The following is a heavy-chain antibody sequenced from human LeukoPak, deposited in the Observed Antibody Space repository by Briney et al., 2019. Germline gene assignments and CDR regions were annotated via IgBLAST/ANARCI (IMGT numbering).Heavy chain of an antibody. Sequence: SETLSLTCTVSGGSISSYYWSWIRQPPGKGLEWIGYIYYSGSTNYNPSLKSRVTISVDTSKNQFSLKLSSVTAADTAVYYCARTPIRYSGSYRHFDYWGQGTLVTVSS. CDR1: GGSISSYY. J-gene: IGHJ4*02. V-gene: IGHV4-59*08. CDR2: IYYSGST. D-gene: IGHD1-26*01. CDR3: ARTPIRYSGSYRHFDY.